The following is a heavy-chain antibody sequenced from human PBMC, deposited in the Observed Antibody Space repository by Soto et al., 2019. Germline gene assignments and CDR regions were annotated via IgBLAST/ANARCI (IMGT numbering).Heavy chain of an antibody. V-gene: IGHV3-30*18. J-gene: IGHJ6*02. CDR2: ISYDGSNK. D-gene: IGHD3-22*01. CDR3: AKVYYYDSSGYYYYYYGMDV. CDR1: GFTFSSYG. Sequence: QVQLVESGGGVVQPGRSLRLSCAASGFTFSSYGMHWVRQAPGKGLEWGAVISYDGSNKYYADSVKGRFTISRDNSKNTLYLQMNSLRAEDTAVYYCAKVYYYDSSGYYYYYYGMDVWGQGTTVTVSS.